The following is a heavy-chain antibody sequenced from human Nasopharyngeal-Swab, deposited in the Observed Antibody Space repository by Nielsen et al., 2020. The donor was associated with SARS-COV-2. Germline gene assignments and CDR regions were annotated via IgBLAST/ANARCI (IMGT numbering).Heavy chain of an antibody. Sequence: SLKISCAASGFTFQNYDMHWVRQAPGKGLEWVSGISWDGLTIGYADSVKGRFTISRDNAKNSLYLQMNSLRVEDMAFYYCAKATNARYDFWSGSFDYWGQGTLVTVSS. D-gene: IGHD3-3*01. CDR3: AKATNARYDFWSGSFDY. J-gene: IGHJ4*02. V-gene: IGHV3-9*03. CDR2: ISWDGLTI. CDR1: GFTFQNYD.